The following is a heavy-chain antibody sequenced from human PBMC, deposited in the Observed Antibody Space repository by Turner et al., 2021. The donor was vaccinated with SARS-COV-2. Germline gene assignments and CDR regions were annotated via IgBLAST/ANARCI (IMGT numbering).Heavy chain of an antibody. CDR3: ARSTVDYDYIWGTYRYRAFDI. CDR1: GFTFSSYG. J-gene: IGHJ3*02. V-gene: IGHV3-33*01. Sequence: QVQLVEFGGGVVQPGRSLRLSWAASGFTFSSYGMHWVRQAPGKGLEWVAVVWYDGSNKYYADSVKGRFTISRDNSKNTLYLQMNSLRAEDTAVYYCARSTVDYDYIWGTYRYRAFDIWGQGTMVTISS. D-gene: IGHD3-16*02. CDR2: VWYDGSNK.